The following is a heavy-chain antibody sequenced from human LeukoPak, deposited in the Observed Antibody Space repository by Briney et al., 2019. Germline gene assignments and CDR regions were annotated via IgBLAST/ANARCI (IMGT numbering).Heavy chain of an antibody. CDR3: AREYCSSTSCLYDY. CDR2: ISWNSGSI. V-gene: IGHV3-9*01. CDR1: GFTLDDYA. D-gene: IGHD2-2*01. J-gene: IGHJ4*02. Sequence: GGSLRLSCAASGFTLDDYAMHWVRQAPGKGLEWVSGISWNSGSIGYADSVKGRFTISRDKAKNSLYLQMNSLRAEDTAVYYCAREYCSSTSCLYDYWGQGTLVTVSS.